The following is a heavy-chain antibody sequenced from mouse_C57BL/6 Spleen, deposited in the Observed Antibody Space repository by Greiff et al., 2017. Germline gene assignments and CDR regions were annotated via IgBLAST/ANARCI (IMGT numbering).Heavy chain of an antibody. V-gene: IGHV1-80*01. Sequence: VQLQQSGAELVKPGASVQISCKASGYAFSSYWMNWVQQRPGKGLEWIGQLYPGAGDTTYNGKFKGKATLTADKSSSTAYMQLSSLTSEDSAVYFCARGSSPITTVVATVDYWGQGTTLTVSS. J-gene: IGHJ2*01. CDR1: GYAFSSYW. D-gene: IGHD1-1*01. CDR2: LYPGAGDT. CDR3: ARGSSPITTVVATVDY.